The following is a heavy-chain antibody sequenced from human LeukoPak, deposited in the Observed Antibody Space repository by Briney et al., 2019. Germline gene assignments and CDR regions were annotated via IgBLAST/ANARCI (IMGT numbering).Heavy chain of an antibody. J-gene: IGHJ6*03. CDR3: AKDYVIEGPDYYSYMDV. CDR1: GFIFSHYA. V-gene: IGHV3-23*01. D-gene: IGHD1-26*01. CDR2: ISGSDGTT. Sequence: PGGSLRLSWAASGFIFSHYAMSWVRQAPGKGLHWVSTISGSDGTTYYADSVKGRFTISRDNSKSTLYLEMNSLRADDTALYYCAKDYVIEGPDYYSYMDVWGKGTTVTVSS.